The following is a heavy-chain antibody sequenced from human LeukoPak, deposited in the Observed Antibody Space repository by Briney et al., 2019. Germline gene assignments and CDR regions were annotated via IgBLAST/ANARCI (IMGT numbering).Heavy chain of an antibody. D-gene: IGHD3-9*01. CDR1: GGSISSYY. CDR3: AREIGRYYDILTGYYYYYYMDV. V-gene: IGHV4-4*07. Sequence: SDTLSLTCTASGGSISSYYWSLIRQPAGKGLEWIGRIYTSGSTNYNPSLKSRVTMSVDTSKNQFSLKLSSVTAADTAVYYCAREIGRYYDILTGYYYYYYMDVWGKGTTVTISS. J-gene: IGHJ6*03. CDR2: IYTSGST.